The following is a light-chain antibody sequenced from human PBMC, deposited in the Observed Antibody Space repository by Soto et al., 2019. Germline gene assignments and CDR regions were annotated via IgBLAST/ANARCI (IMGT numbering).Light chain of an antibody. CDR1: QDISNY. V-gene: IGKV1-33*01. Sequence: DIRMTQSPSSLSASVGDRVTMTCHASQDISNYLNWYQQKPGKAPKLLIYDASNLETGVPSRFSGSGSGTDFTFTISSLQPEDIATYYCQQYDNLPLTFGGGTKVDI. CDR2: DAS. CDR3: QQYDNLPLT. J-gene: IGKJ4*01.